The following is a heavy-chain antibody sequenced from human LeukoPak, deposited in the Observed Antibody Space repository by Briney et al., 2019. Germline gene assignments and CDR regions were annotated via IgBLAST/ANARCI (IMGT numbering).Heavy chain of an antibody. CDR2: INPGGSST. CDR1: GFTFSNYW. J-gene: IGHJ4*02. Sequence: TGGSLRLSCAASGFTFSNYWLHWVRQVPGKGLVWVSRINPGGSSTTYADSVEGRFTISRDNAKNTLYLQMNSLRAEDTAVYYCARSNQADDYWGQGTLVTVSS. V-gene: IGHV3-74*01. D-gene: IGHD4-11*01. CDR3: ARSNQADDY.